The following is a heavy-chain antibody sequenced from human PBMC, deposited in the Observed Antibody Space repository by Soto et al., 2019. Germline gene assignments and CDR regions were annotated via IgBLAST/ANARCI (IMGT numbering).Heavy chain of an antibody. Sequence: ESLKISRKGSGYSFTSYWIGCVRQMHGKGLEWMGIIYPGDSDTRYSPSFQGQVTISADKSISTAYLQWSSLKASDTAMYYCARRADYGDYDGGYGMDVWGQETTGTVSS. CDR2: IYPGDSDT. CDR1: GYSFTSYW. CDR3: ARRADYGDYDGGYGMDV. V-gene: IGHV5-51*01. J-gene: IGHJ6*02. D-gene: IGHD4-17*01.